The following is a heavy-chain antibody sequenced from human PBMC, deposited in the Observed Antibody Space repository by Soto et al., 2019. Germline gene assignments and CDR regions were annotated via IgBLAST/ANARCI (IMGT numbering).Heavy chain of an antibody. CDR1: RFTFSSYA. V-gene: IGHV3-23*01. J-gene: IGHJ4*02. Sequence: EVQVLESGGGLVQPGGSLRLYCAASRFTFSSYAMSWVRQAPGKGLEWVSTISGRGDITYHADFVKGRFTISRDNSKNTLYMQMSSRRAEDTAIYYGAKGGRWPGLPAAMEFDYWGQGTLVTVSS. CDR2: ISGRGDIT. CDR3: AKGGRWPGLPAAMEFDY. D-gene: IGHD2-2*01.